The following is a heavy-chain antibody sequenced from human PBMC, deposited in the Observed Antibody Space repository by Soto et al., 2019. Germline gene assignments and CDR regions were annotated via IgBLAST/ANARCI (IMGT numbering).Heavy chain of an antibody. D-gene: IGHD6-13*01. V-gene: IGHV1-18*01. CDR1: GYTFISYP. J-gene: IGHJ5*02. CDR2: ISTYNGNT. CDR3: AKMSAAVGGRFDP. Sequence: QVHLVQSGAEVKKPGASVKVSCKASGYTFISYPITWVRQAPGQGLEWMGWISTYNGNTHYAHKFQDRLTLTTDTSTSTGYMELRSLRSDDTAVYFCAKMSAAVGGRFDPWGQGTLVTVSS.